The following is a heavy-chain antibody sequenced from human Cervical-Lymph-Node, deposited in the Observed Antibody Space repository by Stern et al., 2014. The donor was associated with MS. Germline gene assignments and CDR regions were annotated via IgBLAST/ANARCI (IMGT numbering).Heavy chain of an antibody. Sequence: QVQLQESSPGLVKPSETLSLTCTVSGVSISDYFWNWIRQPPGKGLEWIGSTYYSGDTNYNPSLKSRVTISLDTSKNQFSLELHSVTAADTAVYYCARDLSDWGQGILVTVSS. J-gene: IGHJ4*02. CDR2: TYYSGDT. V-gene: IGHV4-59*01. CDR1: GVSISDYF. CDR3: ARDLSD. D-gene: IGHD2/OR15-2a*01.